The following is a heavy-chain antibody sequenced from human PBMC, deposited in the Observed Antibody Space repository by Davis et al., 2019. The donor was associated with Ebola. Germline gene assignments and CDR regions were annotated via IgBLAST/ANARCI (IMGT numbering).Heavy chain of an antibody. V-gene: IGHV3-66*04. CDR2: IYRDGRT. CDR3: TRHVSGDFWYFDL. J-gene: IGHJ2*01. Sequence: GGSLRLSCAASGFSVSDKYMSWVRQAPGKGLEWVSVIYRDGRTYHADSVKGRFTISRDNSKNTVYLQMNSLRAEDTAVYYCTRHVSGDFWYFDLWGRGTLVTVSS. CDR1: GFSVSDKY. D-gene: IGHD4-17*01.